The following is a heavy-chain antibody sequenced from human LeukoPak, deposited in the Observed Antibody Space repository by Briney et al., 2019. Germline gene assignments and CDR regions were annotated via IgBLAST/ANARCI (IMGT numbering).Heavy chain of an antibody. V-gene: IGHV4-38-2*02. CDR1: GYSISSGYY. D-gene: IGHD3-10*01. Sequence: SETLSLTCTVSGYSISSGYYWGWIRQPPGKGLEWIGSIYHSGSTYYNPSLKSRVTISVDTSKNQFSLKLSSVTAADTAVYYCAREDMVRGGRAPPYYYYYMDVWGKGTTVTVSS. CDR2: IYHSGST. J-gene: IGHJ6*03. CDR3: AREDMVRGGRAPPYYYYYMDV.